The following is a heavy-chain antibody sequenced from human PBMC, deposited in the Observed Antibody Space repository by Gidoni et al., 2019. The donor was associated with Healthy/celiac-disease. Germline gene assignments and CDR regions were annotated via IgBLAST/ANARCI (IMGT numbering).Heavy chain of an antibody. CDR3: ARLSSGWSLYYYYYGMDV. CDR1: GYTFTSYG. D-gene: IGHD6-19*01. CDR2: ISAYNGNT. Sequence: QVQLVQSGAEVKKPGASVKVPCKASGYTFTSYGISWVRQAPGQGLEWMGWISAYNGNTNYAQKLQGRVTMTTDTSTSTAYMELRSLRSDDTAVYYCARLSSGWSLYYYYYGMDVWGQGTTVTVSS. V-gene: IGHV1-18*01. J-gene: IGHJ6*02.